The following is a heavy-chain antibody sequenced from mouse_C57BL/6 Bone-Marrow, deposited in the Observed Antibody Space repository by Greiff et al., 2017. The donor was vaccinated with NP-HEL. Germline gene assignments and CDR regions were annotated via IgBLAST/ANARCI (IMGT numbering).Heavy chain of an antibody. CDR1: GYSFTSYY. V-gene: IGHV1-66*01. J-gene: IGHJ4*01. D-gene: IGHD4-1*01. Sequence: VQLQQSGPELVKPGASVKISCKASGYSFTSYYIHWVKQRPGQGLEWIGWIYPGSGNTKYNEKFKGKATLTADTSSSTAYMQLSSLTSEDSAVYYCARGNWDVRDAMDYWGQGTSVTVSS. CDR3: ARGNWDVRDAMDY. CDR2: IYPGSGNT.